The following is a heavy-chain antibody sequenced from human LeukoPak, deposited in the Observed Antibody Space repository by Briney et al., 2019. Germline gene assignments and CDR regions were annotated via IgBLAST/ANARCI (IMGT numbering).Heavy chain of an antibody. CDR1: GFTFSSYG. J-gene: IGHJ4*02. D-gene: IGHD2/OR15-2a*01. V-gene: IGHV3-33*01. CDR3: AREGPRGNSQFDY. CDR2: IWYDGSNK. Sequence: GGSLRLPCAASGFTFSSYGMHWVRQAPGKGLEWVALIWYDGSNKYYTDSVKGRLTISRDNSKNTLYLQMNSLRAEDTAIYYCAREGPRGNSQFDYWGQGTLVTVSS.